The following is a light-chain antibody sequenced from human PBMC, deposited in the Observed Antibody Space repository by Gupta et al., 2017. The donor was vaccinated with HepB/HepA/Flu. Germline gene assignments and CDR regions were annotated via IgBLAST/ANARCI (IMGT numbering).Light chain of an antibody. J-gene: IGKJ2*04. CDR2: GSS. Sequence: EIVMTQSPATLSVSPGDRATLSCRASQNINDYLAWYQQKPGQAPRLLIYGSSTRATGIPARFSGSGSGTDFTLAISSLQSEDFAVYYCQQYYNWPCSFGQGTXLEI. CDR3: QQYYNWPCS. CDR1: QNINDY. V-gene: IGKV3-15*01.